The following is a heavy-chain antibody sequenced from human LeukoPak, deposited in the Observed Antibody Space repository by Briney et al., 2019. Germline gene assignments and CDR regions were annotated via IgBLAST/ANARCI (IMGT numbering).Heavy chain of an antibody. Sequence: GGSLRLSCAASGFTFSNSWMHWVRQAPGKGLEWVSSISSSSSYIYYADSVKGRFTISRDNAKNSLYLQMNSLRAEDTAVYYCARDNYGGNPETDYWGQGTLVTVSS. CDR2: ISSSSSYI. J-gene: IGHJ4*02. CDR3: ARDNYGGNPETDY. V-gene: IGHV3-21*01. CDR1: GFTFSNSW. D-gene: IGHD4-23*01.